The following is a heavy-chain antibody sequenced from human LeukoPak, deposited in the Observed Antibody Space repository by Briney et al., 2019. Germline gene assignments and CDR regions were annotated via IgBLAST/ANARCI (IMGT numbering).Heavy chain of an antibody. CDR3: AREFRTTTWSYDAFDL. J-gene: IGHJ3*01. D-gene: IGHD1/OR15-1a*01. Sequence: GASVKVSCKASGYTFTDYYMHWVRQAPGQGLEWVGWINPISGGTNYAQKFQDRVTMTRDTSNNTSYMELSRLTSDDTAVYYCAREFRTTTWSYDAFDLWGQGTMVTVSS. CDR2: INPISGGT. CDR1: GYTFTDYY. V-gene: IGHV1-2*02.